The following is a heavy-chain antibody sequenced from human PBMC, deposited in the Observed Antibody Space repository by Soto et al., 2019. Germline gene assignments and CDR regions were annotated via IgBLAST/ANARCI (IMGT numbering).Heavy chain of an antibody. CDR2: IYRSATT. CDR1: GDSISTVDYF. Sequence: QVQLLESGPGLVKPSQTLSLTCSVSGDSISTVDYFWAWIRQPPGQALEYIGYIYRSATTYFNPSFGSRVALSLDTSKSQFSLNVPSVTAADTAVYFCARGRYCLTGRCFPNWFDSWGQGALVTVSS. D-gene: IGHD2-15*01. V-gene: IGHV4-30-4*01. CDR3: ARGRYCLTGRCFPNWFDS. J-gene: IGHJ5*01.